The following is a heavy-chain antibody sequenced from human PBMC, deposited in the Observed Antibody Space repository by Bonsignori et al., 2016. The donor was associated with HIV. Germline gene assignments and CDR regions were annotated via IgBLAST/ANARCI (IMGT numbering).Heavy chain of an antibody. J-gene: IGHJ4*02. CDR3: ARERTGTLFDY. V-gene: IGHV3-74*01. CDR2: INSDGSST. CDR1: GFTFSSYW. D-gene: IGHD1-1*01. Sequence: GESLKISCAASGFTFSSYWMHWVRQAPGKGLVWVSRINSDGSSTSYADSVKGRFTISRDNAKNTLYLQMNSLRAEDTAVYYCARERTGTLFDYWGQGTPGHRLL.